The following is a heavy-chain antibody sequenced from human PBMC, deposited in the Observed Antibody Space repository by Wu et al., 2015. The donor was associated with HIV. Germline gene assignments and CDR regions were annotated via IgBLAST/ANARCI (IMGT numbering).Heavy chain of an antibody. Sequence: QVQLVQSGAEVKKPGASVKVSCKASGYSITGYYMHWVRQAPGQGLEWMGWTNPKSGGTTHTQKFQGRVTMTTDTSISTAYMELSRLTSDDTAVYYCARDAAMARGAFDIWGQGTMVTVSS. CDR3: ARDAAMARGAFDI. J-gene: IGHJ3*02. D-gene: IGHD5-18*01. V-gene: IGHV1-2*02. CDR1: GYSITGYY. CDR2: TNPKSGGT.